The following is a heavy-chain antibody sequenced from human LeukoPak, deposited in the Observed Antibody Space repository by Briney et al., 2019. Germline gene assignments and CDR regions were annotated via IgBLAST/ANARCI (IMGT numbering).Heavy chain of an antibody. CDR2: ISSSGSTI. V-gene: IGHV3-48*03. CDR3: ARGDLYYYDSSGGDY. J-gene: IGHJ4*02. CDR1: GFTFSSYE. D-gene: IGHD3-22*01. Sequence: GGSLRLSCAASGFTFSSYEMNWVRQAPGKGLEWVSYISSSGSTIYYADSVKGRFTISRDNAKNSLYLQMNSLRAEDTAVYYCARGDLYYYDSSGGDYWGQGTLVTVSS.